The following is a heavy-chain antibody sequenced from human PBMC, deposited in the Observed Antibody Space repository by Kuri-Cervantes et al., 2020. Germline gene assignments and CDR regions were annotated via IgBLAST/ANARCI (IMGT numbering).Heavy chain of an antibody. D-gene: IGHD6-6*01. CDR1: GYTFTSHA. J-gene: IGHJ6*03. V-gene: IGHV7-4-1*01. CDR2: INTNTGNP. Sequence: ASVKVSCKASGYTFTSHAMNWVRQAPGQGLEWMGWINTNTGNPTYAQGFTGRFVFSLDTSVSTAYLQICSLKAEDTAVYYCARADSSSYYYYMDVWGKGTTVTVSS. CDR3: ARADSSSYYYYMDV.